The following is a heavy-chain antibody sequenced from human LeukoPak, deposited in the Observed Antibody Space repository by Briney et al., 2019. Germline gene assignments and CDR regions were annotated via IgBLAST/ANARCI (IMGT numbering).Heavy chain of an antibody. J-gene: IGHJ4*02. Sequence: PGGSLRLSCAASGFTFSSYAMSWVRQAPGRGLEWVSAISGSGGSTYYADSVKGRFTISRDNSKNTLYLQMNSLRAEDAAVYYCAKSGAARFDYWGQGTLVTVSS. V-gene: IGHV3-23*01. CDR2: ISGSGGST. D-gene: IGHD6-6*01. CDR1: GFTFSSYA. CDR3: AKSGAARFDY.